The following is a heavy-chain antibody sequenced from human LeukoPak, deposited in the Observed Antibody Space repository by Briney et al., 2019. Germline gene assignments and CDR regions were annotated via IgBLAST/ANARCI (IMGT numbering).Heavy chain of an antibody. CDR3: AGERGEEYSSGWYKRNYFDN. V-gene: IGHV4-39*07. CDR1: SDSFSSVTDY. Sequence: SETLSLTCTVSSDSFSSVTDYWACIRQPPGKGLEWIASGDYSGGTYYNPSLESRVAISADMSKNQISLKLTSVTGADTAVYYCAGERGEEYSSGWYKRNYFDNWGQGIRVTVSS. D-gene: IGHD6-19*01. J-gene: IGHJ4*02. CDR2: GDYSGGT.